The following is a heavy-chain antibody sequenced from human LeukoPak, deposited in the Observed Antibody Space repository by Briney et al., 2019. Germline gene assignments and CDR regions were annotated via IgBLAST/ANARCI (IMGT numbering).Heavy chain of an antibody. Sequence: PSETLSPTCAVYGGSFSGYYWSWIRQPPGKGLEWIGEIDHSGSTNYSPSLKSRVTISVDTSKNQFSLRLSSVTAADTAVYYCALYVSTYYSDTSASIRGASDIWGQGTVVTVSS. CDR3: ALYVSTYYSDTSASIRGASDI. CDR2: IDHSGST. J-gene: IGHJ3*02. D-gene: IGHD3-22*01. CDR1: GGSFSGYY. V-gene: IGHV4-34*01.